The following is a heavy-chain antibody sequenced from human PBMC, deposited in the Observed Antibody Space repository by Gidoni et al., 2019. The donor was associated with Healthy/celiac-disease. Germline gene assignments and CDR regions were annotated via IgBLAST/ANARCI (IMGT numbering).Heavy chain of an antibody. CDR2: IWYDGSNK. V-gene: IGHV3-33*01. CDR3: ARDGSRYYYDSSGYFFDY. D-gene: IGHD3-22*01. Sequence: QVQLVESGGGVVQPGRSLRLSCAASGFTFSSYGMHWVRQAPGKGLEWVAVIWYDGSNKYYADSVKGRFTISRDNSKNTLYLQMNSLRAEDTAVYYCARDGSRYYYDSSGYFFDYWGQGTLVTVSS. J-gene: IGHJ4*02. CDR1: GFTFSSYG.